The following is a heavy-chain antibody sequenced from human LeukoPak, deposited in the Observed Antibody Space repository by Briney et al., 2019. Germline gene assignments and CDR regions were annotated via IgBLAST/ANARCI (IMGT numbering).Heavy chain of an antibody. J-gene: IGHJ4*02. CDR1: GGSISSGGYY. V-gene: IGHV4-30-2*01. CDR3: ARSNLGYCSSTSCYSDY. CDR2: IYHSGST. D-gene: IGHD2-2*01. Sequence: SETLSLTCTVSGGSISSGGYYWSWIRQPPGKGLEWIGYIYHSGSTYYNPSLKSRVTISVDRSKNQFSLKLSSVTAADTAVYYCARSNLGYCSSTSCYSDYWGQGILVTVSS.